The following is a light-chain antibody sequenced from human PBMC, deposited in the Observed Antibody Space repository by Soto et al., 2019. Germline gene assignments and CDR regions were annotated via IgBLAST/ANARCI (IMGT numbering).Light chain of an antibody. CDR2: DAS. Sequence: EIVLTQSPATLSLSPGERATLSCRASQSVSSYLAWYQQKPGQAPRLLIYDASNRATGIPARFSGSGSGTDFTLTISSLEPEDFAVYYCQQYGRSSWTFGQGTKVDIK. CDR3: QQYGRSSWT. V-gene: IGKV3-11*01. CDR1: QSVSSY. J-gene: IGKJ1*01.